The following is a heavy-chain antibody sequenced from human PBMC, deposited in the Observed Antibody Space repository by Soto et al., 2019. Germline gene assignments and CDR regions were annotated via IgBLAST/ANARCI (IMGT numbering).Heavy chain of an antibody. CDR2: ISAYTGNT. CDR1: GYTFTSYG. CDR3: ARIPSCTNGVCYSGWFDP. V-gene: IGHV1-18*01. Sequence: ASVKVSCKASGYTFTSYGISWVRQAPGQGLEWIGWISAYTGNTNYAKKLQGRVTMTTDTFTSTAYTELRSLRPDEPAVYYCARIPSCTNGVCYSGWFDPWGQVTLVVFSS. D-gene: IGHD2-8*01. J-gene: IGHJ5*02.